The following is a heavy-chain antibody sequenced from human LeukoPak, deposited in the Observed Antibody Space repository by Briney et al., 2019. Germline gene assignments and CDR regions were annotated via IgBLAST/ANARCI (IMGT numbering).Heavy chain of an antibody. Sequence: GGSLRLSCAASGFTFSYYEMNWVRQAPGKGLEWVPYISSSGSSIYYADSVKGRFTISRDNAKNSLFLQMNSLRAEDTAVYYCARQADYYDSSGLDYWGQGTLVTVSS. CDR3: ARQADYYDSSGLDY. V-gene: IGHV3-48*03. J-gene: IGHJ4*02. D-gene: IGHD3-22*01. CDR2: ISSSGSSI. CDR1: GFTFSYYE.